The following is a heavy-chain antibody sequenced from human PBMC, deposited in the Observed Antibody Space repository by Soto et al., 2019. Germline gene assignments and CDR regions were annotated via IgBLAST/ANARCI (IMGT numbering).Heavy chain of an antibody. CDR3: ARDLSSSWYNGTFYFDS. J-gene: IGHJ4*02. D-gene: IGHD6-19*01. CDR1: GGTFTTYD. Sequence: QVQLVQSGAEVRKPGSSVKVSCKASGGTFTTYDISWVRQAPGQGLEWMGGIIPLFDATKYAQKFQGRVTITADKYTGTAYMELSSLRSEDTAMYYCARDLSSSWYNGTFYFDSWGQGTLVTVSS. V-gene: IGHV1-69*06. CDR2: IIPLFDAT.